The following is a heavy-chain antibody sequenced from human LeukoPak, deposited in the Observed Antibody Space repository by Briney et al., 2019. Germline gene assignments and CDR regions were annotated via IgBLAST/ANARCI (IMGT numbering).Heavy chain of an antibody. CDR1: GFTFDDYA. Sequence: GGSLRLSCAASGFTFDDYAMHWVRQAPGKGLEWVSGISWNSGSIGYADSVKDRFTISRDNAKNSLYLQMNSLRAEDTALYYCAKSGVLSAALDYWGQGTLVTVSS. J-gene: IGHJ4*02. D-gene: IGHD3-10*01. CDR2: ISWNSGSI. CDR3: AKSGVLSAALDY. V-gene: IGHV3-9*01.